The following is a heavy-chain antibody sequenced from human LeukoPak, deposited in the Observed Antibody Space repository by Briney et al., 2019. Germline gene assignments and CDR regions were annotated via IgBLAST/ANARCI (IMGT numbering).Heavy chain of an antibody. CDR2: IYSGGST. CDR1: GGSFSGYY. D-gene: IGHD3-3*01. CDR3: ARDSPYYDFWSGPYRLPAFDI. J-gene: IGHJ3*02. Sequence: PSETLSLTCAVYGGSFSGYYWSWVRQAPGKGLEWVSVIYSGGSTYYADSVKGRFTISRDNSKNTLYLQMNSLRAEDTAVYYCARDSPYYDFWSGPYRLPAFDIWGQGTMVTVSS. V-gene: IGHV3-66*01.